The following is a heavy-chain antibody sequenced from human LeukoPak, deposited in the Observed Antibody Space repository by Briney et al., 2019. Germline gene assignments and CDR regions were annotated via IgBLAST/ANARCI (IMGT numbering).Heavy chain of an antibody. J-gene: IGHJ5*02. CDR1: GYTFTGYY. D-gene: IGHD3-3*01. CDR3: ARDTADYYFWSGYVSLFDP. V-gene: IGHV1-2*02. Sequence: ASVKVSCTASGYTFTGYYMHWVRQPPGQGLEWMGWINPNSGGTNYAQKFQGRVTMTRDTYISTAYMELSRLRSDDTAVYYCARDTADYYFWSGYVSLFDPWGQGTLVTVSS. CDR2: INPNSGGT.